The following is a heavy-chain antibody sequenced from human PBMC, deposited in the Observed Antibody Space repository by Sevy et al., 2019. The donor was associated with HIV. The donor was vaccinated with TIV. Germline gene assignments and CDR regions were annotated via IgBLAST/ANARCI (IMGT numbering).Heavy chain of an antibody. V-gene: IGHV1-18*01. Sequence: ASVKVSCKASGYTFPSYGISWVRQAPGHGLEWMGWISAYNGNTNYAQKLQGRVTMTTHTSTSTAYMEPRSLRSDDTAVYYCATGGNSGYDRYYFDYWGQGTLVTVSS. J-gene: IGHJ4*02. CDR3: ATGGNSGYDRYYFDY. CDR1: GYTFPSYG. CDR2: ISAYNGNT. D-gene: IGHD5-12*01.